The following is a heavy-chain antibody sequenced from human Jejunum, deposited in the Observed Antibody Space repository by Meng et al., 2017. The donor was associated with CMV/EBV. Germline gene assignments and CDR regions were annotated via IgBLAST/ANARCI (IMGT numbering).Heavy chain of an antibody. Sequence: HGQPQASGPGLVRPAYTLSLPCSVSGGSISDYYWSWIRQPAGKGLEWIGRIYSNGATNYNPSLKSRVTMSVDTSKNQFSLKLSSVTAADTAVYFCARDMHREVVIQDYWGQGTLVTVSS. CDR1: GGSISDYY. J-gene: IGHJ4*02. CDR2: IYSNGAT. D-gene: IGHD3-10*01. CDR3: ARDMHREVVIQDY. V-gene: IGHV4-4*07.